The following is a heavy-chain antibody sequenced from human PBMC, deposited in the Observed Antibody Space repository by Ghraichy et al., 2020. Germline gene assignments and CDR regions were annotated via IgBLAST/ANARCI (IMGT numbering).Heavy chain of an antibody. CDR3: AGSPNCSSTSCNWFDP. V-gene: IGHV4-34*01. J-gene: IGHJ5*02. CDR1: GGSFSGYY. CDR2: INHSGST. D-gene: IGHD2-2*01. Sequence: SETLSLTCAVYGGSFSGYYWSWIRQPPGKGLEWIGEINHSGSTNYNPSLKSRVTISVDTSKNQFSLKLSSVTAADTAVYYCAGSPNCSSTSCNWFDPWGQGTLVTVSS.